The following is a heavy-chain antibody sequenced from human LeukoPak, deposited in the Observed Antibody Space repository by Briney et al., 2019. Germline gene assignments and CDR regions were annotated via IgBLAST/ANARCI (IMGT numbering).Heavy chain of an antibody. Sequence: GASVKVSCKASGYTFTSYDINWVRQATGQGLEWMGWMNPNSGNTGYAQKFQGRVTMTRNTSISTAYMELSSLRSEDTAVYYCARGSRFVVVAARRAFDIWGQGTMVTVSS. CDR2: MNPNSGNT. CDR3: ARGSRFVVVAARRAFDI. CDR1: GYTFTSYD. V-gene: IGHV1-8*01. J-gene: IGHJ3*02. D-gene: IGHD2-15*01.